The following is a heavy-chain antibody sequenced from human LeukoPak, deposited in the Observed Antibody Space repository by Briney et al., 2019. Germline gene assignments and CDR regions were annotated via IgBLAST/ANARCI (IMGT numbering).Heavy chain of an antibody. CDR2: ISSSSSYI. CDR3: ARDRAAVAGIRGDY. V-gene: IGHV3-21*01. D-gene: IGHD6-19*01. CDR1: GFTFSSYS. Sequence: PGGSLRLSCAASGFTFSSYSMNWVRQAPGKGLEWVSSISSSSSYIYYADSVKGRFTISRYNAKNSLYLQMNSLRAEDTAVYYCARDRAAVAGIRGDYWGQGTLVTVSS. J-gene: IGHJ4*02.